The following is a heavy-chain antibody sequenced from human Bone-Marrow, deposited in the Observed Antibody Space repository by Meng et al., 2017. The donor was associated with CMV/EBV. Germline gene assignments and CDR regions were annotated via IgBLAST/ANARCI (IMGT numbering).Heavy chain of an antibody. CDR3: AISSVVVVAADFDY. V-gene: IGHV3-21*01. J-gene: IGHJ4*02. Sequence: GGSLRLSCAASGFTFDDYAMHWVRQAPGKGLEWVSSISSSSSYIYYADSLKGRFTISRDNAKNPLYLQMNSLRAEDTAVYYCAISSVVVVAADFDYWGRGTLVTVSS. CDR2: ISSSSSYI. D-gene: IGHD2-15*01. CDR1: GFTFDDYA.